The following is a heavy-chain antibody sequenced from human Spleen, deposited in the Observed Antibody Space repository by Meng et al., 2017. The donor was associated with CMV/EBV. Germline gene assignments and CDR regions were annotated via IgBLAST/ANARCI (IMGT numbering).Heavy chain of an antibody. V-gene: IGHV1-18*01. D-gene: IGHD1-26*01. CDR1: GYNFPSYD. CDR3: ARSIVGATPNFDY. CDR2: ITVYNGKT. Sequence: CKASGYNFPSYDINWVRQAPGQGLEWMGWITVYNGKTNYAQNLQGRVTVTADTSTSTAYMELRSLRSDDTAVYYCARSIVGATPNFDYWGQGTLVTVSS. J-gene: IGHJ4*02.